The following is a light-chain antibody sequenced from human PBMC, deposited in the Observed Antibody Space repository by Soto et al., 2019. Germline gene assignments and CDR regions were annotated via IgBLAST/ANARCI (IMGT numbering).Light chain of an antibody. V-gene: IGLV2-14*01. CDR1: SSDVGGYNY. CDR3: SSYTSGSTPHDYV. CDR2: EVS. Sequence: QSALTQPASVSGSPGQSITISCTGTSSDVGGYNYVSWYQQHPGKAPKLMIYEVSNRPSGVSNRFSGSKSGNTASLTISGLQAEDEADYYCSSYTSGSTPHDYVFGTGTKVTVL. J-gene: IGLJ1*01.